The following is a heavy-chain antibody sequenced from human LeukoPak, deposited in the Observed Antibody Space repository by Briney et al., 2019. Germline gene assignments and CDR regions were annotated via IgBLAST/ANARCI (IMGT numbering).Heavy chain of an antibody. CDR1: GYTFTGYY. CDR2: INPNTGAT. CDR3: ARDRVGSGWPRPYYFEF. J-gene: IGHJ4*02. Sequence: GASVKVSCRPFGYTFTGYYIHWVRQAPGLGLEWVGWINPNTGATMYGQKFQGRVTLTRDTSIDTAYMELTNLRSDDTALYYCARDRVGSGWPRPYYFEFWGQGSLVTVSS. D-gene: IGHD6-19*01. V-gene: IGHV1-2*02.